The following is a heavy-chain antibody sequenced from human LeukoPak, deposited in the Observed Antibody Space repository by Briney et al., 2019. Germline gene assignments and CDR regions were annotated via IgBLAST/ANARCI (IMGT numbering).Heavy chain of an antibody. J-gene: IGHJ5*02. V-gene: IGHV3-48*03. CDR1: GFIFSTYA. Sequence: GGSLRLSCGASGFIFSTYAMHWVRQAPGKGLEWVSYISSSGSTIYYADSVKGRFTISRDNAKNSLYLQMNSLRAEDTAVYYCARLYYDILTGANWFDPWGQGTLVTVSS. CDR3: ARLYYDILTGANWFDP. D-gene: IGHD3-9*01. CDR2: ISSSGSTI.